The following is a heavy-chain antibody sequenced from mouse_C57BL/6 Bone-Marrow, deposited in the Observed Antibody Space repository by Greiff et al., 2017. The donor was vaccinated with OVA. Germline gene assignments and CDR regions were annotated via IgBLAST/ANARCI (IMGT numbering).Heavy chain of an antibody. J-gene: IGHJ3*01. CDR2: IYPGSGNT. Sequence: QVHVKQSGAELVRPGASVKLSCKASGYTFTDYYINWVKQRPGQGLEWIARIYPGSGNTYYNEKFKGKATLTAEKSSSTAYMQLSSLTSEDSAVYFCARDYDYDQVFAYWGQGTLVTVSA. CDR1: GYTFTDYY. V-gene: IGHV1-76*01. CDR3: ARDYDYDQVFAY. D-gene: IGHD2-4*01.